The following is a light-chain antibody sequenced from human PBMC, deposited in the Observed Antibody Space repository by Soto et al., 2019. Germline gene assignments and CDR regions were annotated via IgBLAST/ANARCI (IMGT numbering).Light chain of an antibody. CDR2: SAS. Sequence: DIQLTQSPSSLSASVGDRVIITCRASENICNYLNWYQQIPGRAPKPLVLSASRLQSGVPSRFSGSGSGTDFTLTITSLQTEDFATYYCQQSYSAPLTFGPGTTVDFK. J-gene: IGKJ3*01. CDR1: ENICNY. V-gene: IGKV1-39*01. CDR3: QQSYSAPLT.